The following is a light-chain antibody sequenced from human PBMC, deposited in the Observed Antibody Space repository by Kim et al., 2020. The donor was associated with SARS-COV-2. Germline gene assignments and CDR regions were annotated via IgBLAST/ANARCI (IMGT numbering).Light chain of an antibody. V-gene: IGLV6-57*02. Sequence: KTVTIARPGSSGNIASHYVQWYQQRPGSVPTTLIYEDNERPSGVPDRFSGSIDSSSNSASLTISGLKTEDEADYYCQSYDDSNRWVFGGGTQLTVL. CDR1: SGNIASHY. CDR3: QSYDDSNRWV. CDR2: EDN. J-gene: IGLJ3*02.